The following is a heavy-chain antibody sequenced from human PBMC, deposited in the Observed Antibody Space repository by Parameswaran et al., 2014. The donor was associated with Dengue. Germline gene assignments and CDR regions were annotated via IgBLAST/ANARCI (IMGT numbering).Heavy chain of an antibody. J-gene: IGHJ4*02. D-gene: IGHD6-19*01. CDR3: ARVFSIAVAGTGY. V-gene: IGHV1-3*01. CDR2: INAGNGNT. Sequence: WVRQAPGQRLEWMGWINAGNGNTKYSQKFQGRVTITRDTSASTAYMELSSLRSEDTAVYYCARVFSIAVAGTGYWGQGTLVTDSS.